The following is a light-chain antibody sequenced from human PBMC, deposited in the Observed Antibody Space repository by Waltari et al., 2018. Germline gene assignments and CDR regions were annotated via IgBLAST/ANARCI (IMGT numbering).Light chain of an antibody. CDR2: GTT. CDR1: TGAVTSGHY. V-gene: IGLV7-46*01. Sequence: QAVVTQGPSLPVSSGGAAPLTCGSSTGAVTSGHYRYWFQQKPGQVPSTLIYGTTNEHARTPPRFSGSLLGGKAALTLSGAQPEEEAEYYCLRWYSRARWVFGGGTKLSVL. J-gene: IGLJ3*02. CDR3: LRWYSRARWV.